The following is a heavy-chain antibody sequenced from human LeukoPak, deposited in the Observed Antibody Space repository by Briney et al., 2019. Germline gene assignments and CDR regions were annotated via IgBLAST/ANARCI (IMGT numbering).Heavy chain of an antibody. CDR2: ISYDGSNK. V-gene: IGHV3-30-3*01. CDR3: ARDGVVVPAALFGY. CDR1: GFTFSSSA. J-gene: IGHJ4*02. D-gene: IGHD2-2*01. Sequence: GGSLRLSCAASGFTFSSSALHWVRQAPGKGLEWVAIISYDGSNKYYADAVKGRFTISRDNFKNTLYLQMNSLRAEDTAVYYCARDGVVVPAALFGYWGQGTLVTVSS.